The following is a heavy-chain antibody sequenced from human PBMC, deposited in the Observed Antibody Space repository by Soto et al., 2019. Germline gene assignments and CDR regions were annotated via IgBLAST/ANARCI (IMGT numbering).Heavy chain of an antibody. CDR3: ARGSGYDFLGPYYYYGMDV. Sequence: ASVKVSCKASGYTFTGYHMHWVRQAPGQGLEWMGWINPNSGGTNYAQKFQGRVTMTRDTSISTAYMELSRLRSDGTAVYYCARGSGYDFLGPYYYYGMDVWGQGTSVTASS. CDR2: INPNSGGT. V-gene: IGHV1-2*02. D-gene: IGHD5-12*01. J-gene: IGHJ6*02. CDR1: GYTFTGYH.